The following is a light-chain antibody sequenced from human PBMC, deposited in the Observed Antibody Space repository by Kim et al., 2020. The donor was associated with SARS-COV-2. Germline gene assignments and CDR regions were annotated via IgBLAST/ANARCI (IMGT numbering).Light chain of an antibody. Sequence: QLVLTQSPSASASLGVSVNLTCTLSSGHSSFAIAWHQQLPEKGPRFLMRVKNDGSHTKGDGIPDRFSGSSSGSERYLTISSLQSDDEADYYCQTWGTGNLVFGGGTKSPS. J-gene: IGLJ3*02. CDR3: QTWGTGNLV. V-gene: IGLV4-69*01. CDR2: VKNDGSH. CDR1: SGHSSFA.